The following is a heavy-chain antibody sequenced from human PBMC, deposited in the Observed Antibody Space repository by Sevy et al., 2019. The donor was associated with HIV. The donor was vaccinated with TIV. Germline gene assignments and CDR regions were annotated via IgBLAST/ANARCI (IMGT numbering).Heavy chain of an antibody. J-gene: IGHJ4*02. CDR2: IKGDGSEK. V-gene: IGHV3-7*01. D-gene: IGHD3-10*01. Sequence: GGSLRLSCAASGFNFNKYGMRWVRQAPGKGLEYVARIKGDGSEKYYMDSVKGRFTISRDNAENSVYLQMNSLRAEDTAVYHCVRAGAFGTYDSWGQGTLVTVSS. CDR3: VRAGAFGTYDS. CDR1: GFNFNKYG.